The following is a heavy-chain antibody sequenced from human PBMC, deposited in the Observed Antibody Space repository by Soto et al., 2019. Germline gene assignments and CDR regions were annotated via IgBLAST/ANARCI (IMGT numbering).Heavy chain of an antibody. J-gene: IGHJ4*02. CDR2: ISYDGSNK. V-gene: IGHV3-30*18. D-gene: IGHD3-22*01. Sequence: QVQLVESGGGVVQPGRSLRLSCAASGFTFSSYGMHWVRQAPGKGLEWVAVISYDGSNKYYADSVKGRFTISRDNSKNRLYLQMNSLRAEDTAVYYCAKGPYYYDSSGYLDYWGQGTLVTVSS. CDR3: AKGPYYYDSSGYLDY. CDR1: GFTFSSYG.